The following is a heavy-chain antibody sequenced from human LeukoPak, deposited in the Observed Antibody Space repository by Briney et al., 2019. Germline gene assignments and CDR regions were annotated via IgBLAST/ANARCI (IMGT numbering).Heavy chain of an antibody. J-gene: IGHJ3*02. V-gene: IGHV3-21*01. D-gene: IGHD1-7*01. Sequence: GGSLRLSCAASGFTFSSYSMNWVRQAPGKGLEWVSSISSSSSYIYYADSVKGRFTISRDNAKNSLYLQMNSLRAEDTAVYYCARWHNWNYGDAFDIWGQGTMVTVSS. CDR1: GFTFSSYS. CDR3: ARWHNWNYGDAFDI. CDR2: ISSSSSYI.